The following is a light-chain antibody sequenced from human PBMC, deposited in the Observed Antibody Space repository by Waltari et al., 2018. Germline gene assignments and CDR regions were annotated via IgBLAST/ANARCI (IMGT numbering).Light chain of an antibody. J-gene: IGLJ2*01. Sequence: TQDPAVSVALGQPVSLTCQGDSLRSYYASWYQKRPGQAPILVMYDKNSRPSGVPDRFSASSSDITASLTITGAQAEDEAYYYCHSRDASGVGGAFGGGTRLTVL. CDR2: DKN. CDR3: HSRDASGVGGA. V-gene: IGLV3-19*01. CDR1: SLRSYY.